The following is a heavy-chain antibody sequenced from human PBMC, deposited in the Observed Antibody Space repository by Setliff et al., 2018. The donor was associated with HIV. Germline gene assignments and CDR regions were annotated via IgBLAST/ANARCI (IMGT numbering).Heavy chain of an antibody. V-gene: IGHV4-61*10. D-gene: IGHD6-6*01. J-gene: IGHJ5*02. CDR3: ARAHIGIAARWSGWFDP. CDR1: GGSISSDNYY. CDR2: IYYSGST. Sequence: SETLSLTCTVSGGSISSDNYYWSWIRQPAGKGLEWIGYIYYSGSTNYNPSLKSRVTISVDTSKNQFSLKLSSVTAADTAVYYCARAHIGIAARWSGWFDPWGQGTLVTVSS.